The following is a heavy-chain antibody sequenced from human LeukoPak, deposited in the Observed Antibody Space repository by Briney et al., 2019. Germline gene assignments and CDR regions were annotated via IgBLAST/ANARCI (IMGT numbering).Heavy chain of an antibody. J-gene: IGHJ4*01. CDR3: ARAGAIFGVVTSPYYVDY. D-gene: IGHD3-3*01. Sequence: ASVKVSCKASGYTFTGYYMHWVRQAPGKGLEWMGWINPNSGGTNYAQKFQGRVTMTRDTSISTAYMELSRLRSDDTAVYYCARAGAIFGVVTSPYYVDYWGHRIPVTVSS. V-gene: IGHV1-2*02. CDR2: INPNSGGT. CDR1: GYTFTGYY.